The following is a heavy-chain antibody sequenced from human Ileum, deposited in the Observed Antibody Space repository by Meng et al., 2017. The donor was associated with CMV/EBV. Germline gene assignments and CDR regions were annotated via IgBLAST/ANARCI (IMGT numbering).Heavy chain of an antibody. D-gene: IGHD6-6*01. CDR3: VHRYSSSSGQVS. Sequence: QITLKESGPPLVKTTQTLTLTCTFSGFSLTTNVESVGWIRQPPGKALEWLALIHGGGGKQYSPSLQSRLTATRDTSKNQVVLTMTNMDPVDTATYYCVHRYSSSSGQVSWGQGTLVTVSS. CDR1: GFSLTTNVES. V-gene: IGHV2-5*02. J-gene: IGHJ5*02. CDR2: IHGGGGK.